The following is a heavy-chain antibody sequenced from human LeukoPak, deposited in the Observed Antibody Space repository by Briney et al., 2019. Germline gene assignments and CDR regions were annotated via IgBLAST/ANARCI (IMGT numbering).Heavy chain of an antibody. CDR2: ISAYNGNT. D-gene: IGHD3-22*01. CDR1: GYTFTSYG. CDR3: ARNNYYDSSGYPDY. Sequence: ASVKVSCKASGYTFTSYGISWVRQAPGQGLEWMGWISAYNGNTNYAQKLQGRVTMATDTSTSTAYMELRSLRSDDTAVYYCARNNYYDSSGYPDYWGQGTLVTVSS. J-gene: IGHJ4*02. V-gene: IGHV1-18*01.